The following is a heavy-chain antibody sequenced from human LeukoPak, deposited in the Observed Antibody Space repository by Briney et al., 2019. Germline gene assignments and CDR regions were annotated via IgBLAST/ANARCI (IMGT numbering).Heavy chain of an antibody. D-gene: IGHD2-15*01. CDR2: ITSSGSII. CDR1: GFSLRSYS. CDR3: ARVRVGYYLDY. J-gene: IGHJ4*02. Sequence: PGGSLRLSCAASGFSLRSYSMNWVRQAPGKGLEWVSYITSSGSIIHYTDSVKGRFTISRDNADNSLYLQMNSLRAEDTAVYYCARVRVGYYLDYWGQGTLVTVSS. V-gene: IGHV3-48*01.